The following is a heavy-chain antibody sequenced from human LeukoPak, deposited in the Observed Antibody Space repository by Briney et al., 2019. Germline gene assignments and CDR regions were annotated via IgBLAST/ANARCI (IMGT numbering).Heavy chain of an antibody. CDR1: GGSISSSSYY. CDR2: IYYSGST. V-gene: IGHV4-30-4*08. CDR3: ARYLSKAPITIFGVVNSHAFDI. J-gene: IGHJ3*02. Sequence: KPSETLSLTCTVSGGSISSSSYYWGWIRQPPGKGLEWIGYIYYSGSTYYNPSLKSRVTISVDTSKNQFSLKLSSVTAADTAVYYCARYLSKAPITIFGVVNSHAFDIWGQGTMVTVSS. D-gene: IGHD3-3*01.